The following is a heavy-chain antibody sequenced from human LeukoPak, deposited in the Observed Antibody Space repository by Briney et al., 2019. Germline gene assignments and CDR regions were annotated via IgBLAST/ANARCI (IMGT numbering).Heavy chain of an antibody. CDR1: GFIFNNYA. CDR2: ISWNSGSI. Sequence: GRCLRLSCAGSGFIFNNYAMHWVRQPPGKGLEWVSGISWNSGSIDYADSVKGRFTISRDNAKNSLYLQMNSLRVEDTAFYYCAKDNRRHYTSGPNPDSLHWGQGALVTVSS. J-gene: IGHJ4*02. CDR3: AKDNRRHYTSGPNPDSLH. D-gene: IGHD6-19*01. V-gene: IGHV3-9*01.